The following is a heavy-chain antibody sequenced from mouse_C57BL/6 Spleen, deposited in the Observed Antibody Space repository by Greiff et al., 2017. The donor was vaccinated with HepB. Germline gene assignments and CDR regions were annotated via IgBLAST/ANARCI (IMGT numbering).Heavy chain of an antibody. V-gene: IGHV3-1*01. CDR1: GYSITSGYD. J-gene: IGHJ1*03. D-gene: IGHD2-3*01. CDR2: ISYSGST. Sequence: DVQLQESGPGMVKPSQSLSLTCTVTGYSITSGYDWHWIRHFPGNKLEWMGYISYSGSTNYNPSLKSRISITHDTSKNHFFLKLNSVTTDDTAPYDCASNDGSNWYFDVWGTGTTVTVAS. CDR3: ASNDGSNWYFDV.